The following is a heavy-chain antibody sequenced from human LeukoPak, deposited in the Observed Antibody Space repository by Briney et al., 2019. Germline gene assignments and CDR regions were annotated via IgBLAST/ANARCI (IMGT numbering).Heavy chain of an antibody. CDR3: ARASGGYYNNWFDP. Sequence: SSETLSLTCTVSGGSLSTYYWSWIRQPPGKGLEWMGYIYYTGSTNHNPPLKSRVTMSVDTSKNQFSLKLNSVTAADTAVYYCARASGGYYNNWFDPWGQGTLVTVSS. D-gene: IGHD3-22*01. V-gene: IGHV4-59*01. CDR1: GGSLSTYY. J-gene: IGHJ5*02. CDR2: IYYTGST.